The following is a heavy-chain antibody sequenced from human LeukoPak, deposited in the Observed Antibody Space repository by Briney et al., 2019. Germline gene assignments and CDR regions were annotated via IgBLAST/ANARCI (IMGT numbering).Heavy chain of an antibody. V-gene: IGHV3-30*04. J-gene: IGHJ4*02. D-gene: IGHD6-19*01. CDR3: ARGVRIAVAGNIDY. CDR1: GFTFSRYA. CDR2: VAYDGSNK. Sequence: GGSLRLSCTASGFTFSRYAMHWLRQAPGKGLEWVAVVAYDGSNKKYADSVKGRFTISRDNSKNTLYLQMNSLRAEDTAVYYCARGVRIAVAGNIDYWGQGTLVTVSS.